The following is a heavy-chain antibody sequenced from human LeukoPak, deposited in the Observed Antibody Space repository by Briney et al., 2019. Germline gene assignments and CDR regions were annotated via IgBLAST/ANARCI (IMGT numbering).Heavy chain of an antibody. J-gene: IGHJ4*02. CDR1: GYTFTSYD. V-gene: IGHV1-8*03. D-gene: IGHD1-26*01. Sequence: ASVKVSCKASGYTFTSYDIDWVRLATGQGLEWMGWMNPNSGNTGYAQKFQGRVTITRNTSISTAYMELSSLRSEDTAVYYCAKDRLGAILYFDDWGQGTLVTVSS. CDR2: MNPNSGNT. CDR3: AKDRLGAILYFDD.